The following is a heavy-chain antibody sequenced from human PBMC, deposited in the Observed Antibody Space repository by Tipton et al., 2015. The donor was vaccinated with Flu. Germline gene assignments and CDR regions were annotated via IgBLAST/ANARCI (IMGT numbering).Heavy chain of an antibody. CDR3: ASGRKDCGGDCYPSFDY. CDR1: GFTFSSYA. V-gene: IGHV3-64D*06. J-gene: IGHJ4*02. D-gene: IGHD2-21*01. CDR2: ISSNGGST. Sequence: SLRLSCSASGFTFSSYAMHWVRQAPGKGLEYVSAISSNGGSTYYADSVKGRFTISRDNSKNTLYLQMSSLRAEDTAVYYCASGRKDCGGDCYPSFDYWGQGTLVTVSS.